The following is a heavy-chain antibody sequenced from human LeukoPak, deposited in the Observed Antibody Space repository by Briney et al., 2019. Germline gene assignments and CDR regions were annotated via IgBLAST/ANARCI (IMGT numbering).Heavy chain of an antibody. J-gene: IGHJ4*02. CDR3: ALLVAAPAYFDY. D-gene: IGHD6-13*01. CDR1: GXSISSNSYY. V-gene: IGHV4-39*01. CDR2: IYYSGNT. Sequence: SETLSLTCTVSGXSISSNSYYWGWIRQPPGKGLEWIGSIYYSGNTYYNSTLKSRVTISIDTSKNQFSLKLTSVTAADTAVYYCALLVAAPAYFDYWGQGTLVTVSS.